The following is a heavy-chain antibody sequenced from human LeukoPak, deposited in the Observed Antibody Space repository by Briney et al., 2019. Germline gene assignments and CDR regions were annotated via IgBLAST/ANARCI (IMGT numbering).Heavy chain of an antibody. D-gene: IGHD3-3*01. CDR1: GYTFTSYY. CDR3: ARGVTIFGVVIMNYYMDV. CDR2: IIPIFGTA. J-gene: IGHJ6*03. V-gene: IGHV1-69*13. Sequence: GASVKVSCKASGYTFTSYYMHWVRQAPGQGLEWMGGIIPIFGTANYAQKFQGRVTITADESTSTAHMELSSLRSEDTAVYYCARGVTIFGVVIMNYYMDVWGKGTTVTVSS.